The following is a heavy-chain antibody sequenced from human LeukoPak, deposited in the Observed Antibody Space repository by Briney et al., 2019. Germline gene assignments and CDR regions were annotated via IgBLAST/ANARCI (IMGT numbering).Heavy chain of an antibody. CDR3: ANVIAAAGTNY. Sequence: GGSLRLSCAASGFTFSSYAMSWVRQAPGKGLEWVSAISGSGGSTYYADSVKGRFTISRDNSKNTLYLQMNSLRAEDTAVYYCANVIAAAGTNYWSQGTLVTVSS. D-gene: IGHD6-13*01. CDR2: ISGSGGST. V-gene: IGHV3-23*01. J-gene: IGHJ4*02. CDR1: GFTFSSYA.